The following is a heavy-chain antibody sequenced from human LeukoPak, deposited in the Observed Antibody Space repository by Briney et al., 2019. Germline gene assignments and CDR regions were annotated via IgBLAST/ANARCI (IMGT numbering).Heavy chain of an antibody. D-gene: IGHD2-15*01. CDR3: ARDMGCSGGSCYLVTQWDY. J-gene: IGHJ4*02. CDR2: IIPIFGTA. Sequence: ASVKVSCKASGGTFSSYAISWVRQAPGQGLEWMGGIIPIFGTANYAQKFQGRVTITADESTSTAYMELSSLRSEDTAVYYCARDMGCSGGSCYLVTQWDYWGQGTLVTVSS. CDR1: GGTFSSYA. V-gene: IGHV1-69*13.